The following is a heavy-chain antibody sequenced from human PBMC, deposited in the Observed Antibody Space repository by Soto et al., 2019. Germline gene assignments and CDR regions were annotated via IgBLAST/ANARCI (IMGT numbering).Heavy chain of an antibody. Sequence: PGGSLRLSCAASGFTFSNYAMNWVRQAPGKGLEWVSAISASGGSTHYADSLQGRFTISRDNSKTTLYLKIQRLRAGDTAVYYCAKDPHYYGYYGMDVWGQGTTVTVSS. J-gene: IGHJ6*02. V-gene: IGHV3-23*01. CDR1: GFTFSNYA. D-gene: IGHD3-10*01. CDR2: ISASGGST. CDR3: AKDPHYYGYYGMDV.